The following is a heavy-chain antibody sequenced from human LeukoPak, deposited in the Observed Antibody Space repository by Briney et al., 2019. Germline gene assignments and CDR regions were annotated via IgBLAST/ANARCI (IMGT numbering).Heavy chain of an antibody. V-gene: IGHV3-30*02. D-gene: IGHD1-26*01. CDR2: IWYDGSNK. J-gene: IGHJ4*02. CDR1: GFTFSSYG. CDR3: AKDWEYSGSYYFDY. Sequence: GGSLRLSCAASGFTFSSYGMHWFRQAPGKGLERVSFIWYDGSNKYYADSVKGRFTISRDNSKNTLYLQMNSLRAEDTAVYYCAKDWEYSGSYYFDYWGQGTLVTVSS.